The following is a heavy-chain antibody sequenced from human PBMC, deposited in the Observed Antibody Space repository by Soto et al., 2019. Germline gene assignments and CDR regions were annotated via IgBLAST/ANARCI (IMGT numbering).Heavy chain of an antibody. D-gene: IGHD3-9*01. CDR2: ISSSGSTI. J-gene: IGHJ4*02. V-gene: IGHV3-11*01. CDR3: ARDRLDYDILTGYYIVPPDY. CDR1: GFTFSDYY. Sequence: GGSLRLSCAASGFTFSDYYMSWIRQAPGKGLEWVSYISSSGSTIYYADSVKGRFTISRDNAKNSLYLQMNSLRAEDTAVYYCARDRLDYDILTGYYIVPPDYWGQGTLVTVSS.